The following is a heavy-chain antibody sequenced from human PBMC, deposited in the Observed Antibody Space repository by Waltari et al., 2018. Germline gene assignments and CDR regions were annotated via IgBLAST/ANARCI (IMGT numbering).Heavy chain of an antibody. Sequence: EVQLVESGGGLVQPGGSLRLSCAASGFTFSRYWMSWVRQAPGKGLEWVANIKQDGSEKYYVDSVKGRFTISRDNAKNSLYLQMNSLRAEDTAVYYCARDLSPGSTSCYYFDYWGQGTLVTVSS. CDR1: GFTFSRYW. V-gene: IGHV3-7*01. CDR3: ARDLSPGSTSCYYFDY. CDR2: IKQDGSEK. J-gene: IGHJ4*02. D-gene: IGHD2-2*01.